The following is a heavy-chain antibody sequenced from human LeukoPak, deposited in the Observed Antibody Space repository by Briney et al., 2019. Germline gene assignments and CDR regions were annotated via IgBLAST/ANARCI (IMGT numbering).Heavy chain of an antibody. CDR1: GGSISGYY. CDR2: IYYSGSGST. D-gene: IGHD3-3*01. V-gene: IGHV4-59*12. CDR3: ARAIITIFGVVTWFDP. J-gene: IGHJ5*02. Sequence: PSETLSLTCTVSGGSISGYYWSWIRQPPGKGLEWIGYIYYSGSGSTNYNPSLKSRVTISVDTSKNQFSLKLSSVTAADTAVYYCARAIITIFGVVTWFDPWGQGTLVTVSS.